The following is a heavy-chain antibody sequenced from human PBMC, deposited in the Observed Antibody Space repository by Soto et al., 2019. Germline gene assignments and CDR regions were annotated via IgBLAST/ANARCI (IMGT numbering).Heavy chain of an antibody. CDR2: IIPIFGTA. CDR3: HIVVVTAMEMYYFGY. V-gene: IGHV1-69*13. Sequence: SVKVSCKASGGTFSSYAISWVRQAPGQGLEWMGGIIPIFGTANYAQKFQGRVTITADESTSTAYMELSSLRSEDTAVYYCHIVVVTAMEMYYFGYWGQGTLVTVSS. J-gene: IGHJ4*02. CDR1: GGTFSSYA. D-gene: IGHD2-21*02.